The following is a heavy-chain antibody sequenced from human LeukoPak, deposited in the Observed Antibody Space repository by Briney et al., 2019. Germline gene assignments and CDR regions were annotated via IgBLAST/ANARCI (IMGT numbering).Heavy chain of an antibody. J-gene: IGHJ4*01. CDR1: GFTFTRHD. CDR2: ISDAGNTV. CDR3: AKDQGVVGSYDY. D-gene: IGHD3-10*01. Sequence: PGGSLRLSCAASGFTFTRHDMNWVRQAPGKGLEWLAYISDAGNTVYYADSVKGRFTISRDNSKNTLYLQMNSLRGDDTAVYYCAKDQGVVGSYDYWGHGTLVTVSS. V-gene: IGHV3-30*02.